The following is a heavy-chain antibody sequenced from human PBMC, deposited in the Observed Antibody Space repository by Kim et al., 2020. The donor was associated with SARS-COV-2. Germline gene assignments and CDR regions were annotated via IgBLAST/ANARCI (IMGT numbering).Heavy chain of an antibody. Sequence: SVKGRFTISRENSKNTLYLQMNSLRAEDTAVYYCAKDYYDYNYSYYGMDVWGQGTTVTVSS. J-gene: IGHJ6*02. D-gene: IGHD5-12*01. CDR3: AKDYYDYNYSYYGMDV. V-gene: IGHV3-30*02.